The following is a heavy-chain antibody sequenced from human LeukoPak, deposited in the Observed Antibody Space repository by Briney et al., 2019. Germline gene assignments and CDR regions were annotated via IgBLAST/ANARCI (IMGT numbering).Heavy chain of an antibody. CDR1: GFTFSSYA. Sequence: PGRSLRLSCAASGFTFSSYAMHWVRQAPGKGLVWVSRINSDGSSTSYADSVKGRFTISRDNAKNTLYLQMNSLRAEDTAVYYCATTYYYDSSGYRSGCWGQGTLVTVSS. CDR3: ATTYYYDSSGYRSGC. V-gene: IGHV3-74*01. CDR2: INSDGSST. D-gene: IGHD3-22*01. J-gene: IGHJ4*02.